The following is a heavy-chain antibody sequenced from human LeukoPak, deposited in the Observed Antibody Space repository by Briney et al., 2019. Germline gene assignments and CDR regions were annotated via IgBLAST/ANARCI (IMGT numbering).Heavy chain of an antibody. Sequence: GASVKVSCKTSGYTFTNYGMHWVRQAPGQRLEWMGWINGGNGNAKYSQNFQGRVTIIRDTSASTAYMELSSLRSEDTAVYYCARVPLHDSSGDYYPHWGQGTLVTVSS. V-gene: IGHV1-3*01. CDR1: GYTFTNYG. CDR3: ARVPLHDSSGDYYPH. CDR2: INGGNGNA. D-gene: IGHD3-22*01. J-gene: IGHJ1*01.